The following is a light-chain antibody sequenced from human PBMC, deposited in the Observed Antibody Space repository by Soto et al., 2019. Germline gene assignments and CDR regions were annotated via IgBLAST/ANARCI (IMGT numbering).Light chain of an antibody. CDR2: GAS. CDR1: QNININ. CDR3: QQYKDWPPLT. J-gene: IGKJ4*01. Sequence: EIVMTQSPVILSVSPGERATLSCRASQNININLAWYQQRPGQAPRVLIYGASSRASGIPDRFSGSGSGTDFTLTINRLEPDDFACYYCQQYKDWPPLTFGGGTRVDMK. V-gene: IGKV3D-15*01.